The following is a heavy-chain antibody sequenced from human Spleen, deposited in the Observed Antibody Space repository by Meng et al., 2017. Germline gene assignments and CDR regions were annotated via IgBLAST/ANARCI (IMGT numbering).Heavy chain of an antibody. J-gene: IGHJ1*01. CDR1: GGSVSSGDFY. Sequence: QLRLTESGPGLVRASQTLSLTCTVSGGSVSSGDFYWRWIRQPPGKGLEWIGHIYYSGSTNYNPSLKSRVTISIDTSKNQFSLKLSSVTTADTAVYFCARLYNSRWNAAEYFQHWGQGTLVTVSS. CDR2: IYYSGST. CDR3: ARLYNSRWNAAEYFQH. D-gene: IGHD6-13*01. V-gene: IGHV4-61*08.